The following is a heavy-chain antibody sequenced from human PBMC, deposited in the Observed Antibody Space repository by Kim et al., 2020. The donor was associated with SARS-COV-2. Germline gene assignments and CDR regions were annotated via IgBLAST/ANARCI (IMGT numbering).Heavy chain of an antibody. CDR1: GFTFSSYG. CDR2: IWYDGSNK. J-gene: IGHJ6*02. V-gene: IGHV3-33*06. CDR3: AKESVGFTGHYGMDV. D-gene: IGHD1-26*01. Sequence: GGSLRLSCAASGFTFSSYGMHWVRQAPGKGLEWVAVIWYDGSNKYYADSVKGRFTISRDNSKNTLYLQMNSLRAEDTAVYYCAKESVGFTGHYGMDVWGQGTTVTVSS.